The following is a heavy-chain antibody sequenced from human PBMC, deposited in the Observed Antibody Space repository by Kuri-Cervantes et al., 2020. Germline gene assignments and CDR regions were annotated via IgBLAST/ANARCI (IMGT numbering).Heavy chain of an antibody. CDR2: IRYDGSNK. CDR1: GFTFGSYG. CDR3: AMNEY. J-gene: IGHJ4*02. V-gene: IGHV3-30*02. D-gene: IGHD1-1*01. Sequence: GESLKISCAASGFTFGSYGMHWVRQAPGKGLEWVAFIRYDGSNKYYADSVKGRFTISRDNSKNTLYLQMNSLRAEDTALYYCAMNEYWAQGTLVTVSS.